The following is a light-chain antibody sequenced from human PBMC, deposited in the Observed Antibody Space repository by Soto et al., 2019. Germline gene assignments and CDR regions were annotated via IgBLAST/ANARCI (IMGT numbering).Light chain of an antibody. CDR3: QQSHSTPLT. V-gene: IGKV1-39*01. CDR2: GAS. Sequence: DLQMTQSPSSLSASVGDRVTITCRASQSISSYLNWYQQKPGKAPKVLISGASSLQSGVPLRFSGSRAGTDFTLTISSLQSEDFASYYCQQSHSTPLTFGGGTKVEI. CDR1: QSISSY. J-gene: IGKJ4*01.